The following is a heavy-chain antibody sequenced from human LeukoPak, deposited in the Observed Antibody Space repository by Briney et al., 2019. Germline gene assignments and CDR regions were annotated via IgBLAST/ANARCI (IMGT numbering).Heavy chain of an antibody. V-gene: IGHV4-34*01. CDR2: INHRGST. Sequence: SETLSLTCAVYGGSFSDYYWTWIRQPPGKGLEWIGEINHRGSTHDNPSHKSRVTISVDTSKKQFSLKRSSVSAADTAVYYCATYSTGFDIWGQGTVVTVSS. CDR1: GGSFSDYY. D-gene: IGHD6-19*01. CDR3: ATYSTGFDI. J-gene: IGHJ3*02.